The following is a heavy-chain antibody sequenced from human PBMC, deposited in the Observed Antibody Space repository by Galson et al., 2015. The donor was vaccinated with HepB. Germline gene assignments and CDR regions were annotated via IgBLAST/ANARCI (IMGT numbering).Heavy chain of an antibody. D-gene: IGHD4/OR15-4a*01. V-gene: IGHV1-46*03. CDR1: GYTFTSYY. J-gene: IGHJ5*02. CDR2: INPSGGST. Sequence: SVKVSCKASGYTFTSYYMHWVRQAPGQGLEWMGIINPSGGSTSYAQKFQGRVTMTRDTSTSTVYMELSSLRSEDTAVYYRARETLDDSGWFDPWGQGTLVTVSS. CDR3: ARETLDDSGWFDP.